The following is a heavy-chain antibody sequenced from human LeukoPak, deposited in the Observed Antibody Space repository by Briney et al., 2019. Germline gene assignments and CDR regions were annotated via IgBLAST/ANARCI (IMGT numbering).Heavy chain of an antibody. CDR2: INHSGST. V-gene: IGHV4-34*01. CDR3: AKHYMGSSYNRGCDC. CDR1: GGSFSGYY. Sequence: SSETLSLTCAVYGGSFSGYYWSWIRQPPGKGLEWIGEINHSGSTNYNPSLKSRVTISVDTSKNQFSLKLSSVTAADTAVYYCAKHYMGSSYNRGCDCWGQGTQVTVSS. J-gene: IGHJ4*02. D-gene: IGHD3-10*01.